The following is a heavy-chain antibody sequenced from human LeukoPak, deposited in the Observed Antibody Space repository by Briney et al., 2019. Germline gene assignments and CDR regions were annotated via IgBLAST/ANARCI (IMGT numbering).Heavy chain of an antibody. J-gene: IGHJ6*02. CDR1: GFSVSGYW. D-gene: IGHD6-19*01. Sequence: GGSLRLSCAVSGFSVSGYWMTWVRQAPGKGLEWVANIKQDGSEKNYVDSVKGRFTISRDNAENSLFLQMNSLGVEDTAVYYCAREQWRQYYYGMDVWGQGTTVTVSS. V-gene: IGHV3-7*01. CDR3: AREQWRQYYYGMDV. CDR2: IKQDGSEK.